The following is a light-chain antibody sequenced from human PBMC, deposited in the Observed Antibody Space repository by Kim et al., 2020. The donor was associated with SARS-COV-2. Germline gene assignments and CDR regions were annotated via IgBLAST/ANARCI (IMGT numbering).Light chain of an antibody. CDR2: DAS. CDR3: QQYHDRPEA. V-gene: IGKV3D-15*01. CDR1: QSISSH. Sequence: LSPGDRATLSCRASQSISSHVAWFQQKRGQAHRLLIYDASTRAPGIPARFSGSGSGTDFTLTISSLQSEDFAAYYCQQYHDRPEAFGGGTKVDIK. J-gene: IGKJ4*01.